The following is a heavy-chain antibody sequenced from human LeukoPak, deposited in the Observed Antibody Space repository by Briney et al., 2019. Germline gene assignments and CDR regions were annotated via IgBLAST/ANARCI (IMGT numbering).Heavy chain of an antibody. J-gene: IGHJ6*03. D-gene: IGHD4-17*01. Sequence: GASVKVSCKASGGTFSSYAISWVRQAPGQGLEWMGGIIPIFGIANYAQKFQGRVTITADESTSTAYMELSSLRSEDTAVYYCARDLYGDSSSGYMDVWGKGTTVTISS. CDR1: GGTFSSYA. V-gene: IGHV1-69*13. CDR2: IIPIFGIA. CDR3: ARDLYGDSSSGYMDV.